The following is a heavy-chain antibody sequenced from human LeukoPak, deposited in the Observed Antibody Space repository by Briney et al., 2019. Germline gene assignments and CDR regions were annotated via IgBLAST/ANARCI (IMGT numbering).Heavy chain of an antibody. CDR1: GFTFSSYW. Sequence: GGSLRLSCAASGFTFSSYWMHWVRQAPGKGLVWVSRINSDGSSTSYADSVKGRFTISRDNAKNTLYLQMNSLRAEDTAVYYCARDLGCGGDCYHPGSENWFDPWGQGTLVTVSS. J-gene: IGHJ5*02. V-gene: IGHV3-74*01. CDR3: ARDLGCGGDCYHPGSENWFDP. D-gene: IGHD2-21*02. CDR2: INSDGSST.